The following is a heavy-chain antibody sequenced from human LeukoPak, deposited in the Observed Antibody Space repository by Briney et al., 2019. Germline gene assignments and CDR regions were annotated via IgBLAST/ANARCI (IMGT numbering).Heavy chain of an antibody. V-gene: IGHV2-70*01. D-gene: IGHD6-13*01. CDR2: IDWDDDK. CDR3: ARIRYSDHYFDY. J-gene: IGHJ4*02. CDR1: GFSLSTSGMS. Sequence: KSGPTLVNPTQTLTLTCTFSGFSLSTSGMSVSWIRQSPGKALEWLAVIDWDDDKYYSTSLKTRLTISKDSSKNQVVLIMTNMDPVDTATYYCARIRYSDHYFDYWGQGTLVTVSS.